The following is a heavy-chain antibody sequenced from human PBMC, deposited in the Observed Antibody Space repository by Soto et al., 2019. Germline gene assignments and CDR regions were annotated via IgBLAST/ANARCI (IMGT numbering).Heavy chain of an antibody. CDR1: GFTFSAYW. CDR2: IKQDGSEK. J-gene: IGHJ4*02. CDR3: VGSRGWLFDY. D-gene: IGHD6-19*01. Sequence: EVHLVESGGDLVQPGGSLRVSCAASGFTFSAYWMQWVRQAPGKGLEWVAIIKQDGSEKYYVDSVTCRFTISRDNAKNSLYLQMSSLRAEDTAMYYCVGSRGWLFDYWGQGTLVTVSS. V-gene: IGHV3-7*05.